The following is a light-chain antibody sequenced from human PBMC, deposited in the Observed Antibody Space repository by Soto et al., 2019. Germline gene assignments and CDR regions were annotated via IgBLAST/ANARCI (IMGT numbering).Light chain of an antibody. J-gene: IGKJ4*01. Sequence: EIVLTQSPANLSLSPGERATISRRASQSVSSDLAWYQQKPGQAPRLLIYDASNRATGIPARFSGSGSGTDFTLTISSLEPEDFAVYYCQQRSNWPSTFGGGTKVEIK. CDR2: DAS. CDR1: QSVSSD. V-gene: IGKV3-11*01. CDR3: QQRSNWPST.